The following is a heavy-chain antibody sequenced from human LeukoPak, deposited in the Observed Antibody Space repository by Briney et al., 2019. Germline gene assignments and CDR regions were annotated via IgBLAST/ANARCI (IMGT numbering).Heavy chain of an antibody. CDR3: ARDHYYGSGSYYFYYYYYMDV. CDR2: IKQDGSEK. D-gene: IGHD3-10*01. V-gene: IGHV3-7*01. CDR1: GFTVSSNS. Sequence: PGGSLRLSCTVSGFTVSSNSMSWVRQAPGKGLEWVANIKQDGSEKYYVDSVKGRFTISRDNAKNSLYLQMNSLRAEDTAVYYCARDHYYGSGSYYFYYYYYMDVWGKGTTVTVSS. J-gene: IGHJ6*03.